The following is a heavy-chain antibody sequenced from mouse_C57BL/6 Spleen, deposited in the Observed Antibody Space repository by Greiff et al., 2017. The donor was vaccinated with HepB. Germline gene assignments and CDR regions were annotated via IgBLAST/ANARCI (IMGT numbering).Heavy chain of an antibody. V-gene: IGHV1-82*01. D-gene: IGHD2-1*01. J-gene: IGHJ2*01. CDR3: ARWDYGNYQYYFDY. CDR2: IYPGDGDT. CDR1: GYAFSSSW. Sequence: VKLQESGPELVKPGASVKISCKASGYAFSSSWMNWVKQRPGKGLEWIGRIYPGDGDTNYNGKFKGKATLTADKSSSTAYMQLSSLTSEDSAVYFCARWDYGNYQYYFDYWGQGTTLTVSS.